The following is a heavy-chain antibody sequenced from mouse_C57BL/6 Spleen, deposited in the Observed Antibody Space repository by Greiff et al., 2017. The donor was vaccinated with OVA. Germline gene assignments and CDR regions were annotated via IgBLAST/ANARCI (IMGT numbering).Heavy chain of an antibody. D-gene: IGHD2-3*01. CDR1: GYSFTGYY. CDR2: FNPSTGGT. V-gene: IGHV1-42*01. Sequence: VQLQQSGPGLVKPGASVLISCKVSGYSFTGYYMYWVKQSPQKSLVWIGEFNPSTGGTTYNQKFKAKATLTVDKSSSTAYIQLKSLTSEDSAVYYCGRGRLLRAMDYWGQGTSVTVSS. J-gene: IGHJ4*01. CDR3: GRGRLLRAMDY.